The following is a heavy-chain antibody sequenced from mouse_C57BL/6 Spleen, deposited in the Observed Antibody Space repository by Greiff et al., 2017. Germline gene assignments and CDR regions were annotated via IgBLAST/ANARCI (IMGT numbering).Heavy chain of an antibody. D-gene: IGHD3-1*01. Sequence: QVQLQQPGAELVRPGSSVKLSCKASGYTFTSYCMGWVKQRTGQGLEWIGNIYPSDSETHYNQKFKDKATLTVDKSSSTAYMQLSSLTTEDSAVYYCAGGYDFYAMDYWGQGTSVTVSS. CDR2: IYPSDSET. J-gene: IGHJ4*01. CDR3: AGGYDFYAMDY. CDR1: GYTFTSYC. V-gene: IGHV1-61*01.